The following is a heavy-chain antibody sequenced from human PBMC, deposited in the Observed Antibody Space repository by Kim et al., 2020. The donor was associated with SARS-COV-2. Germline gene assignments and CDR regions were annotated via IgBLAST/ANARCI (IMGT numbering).Heavy chain of an antibody. V-gene: IGHV3-48*02. CDR3: ARDVVPTGARRNWFDP. D-gene: IGHD2-2*01. J-gene: IGHJ5*02. Sequence: SVKGRFTISRDNAKNSLYLQMNSLRDEDTAVYYCARDVVPTGARRNWFDPWGQGTLVTVSS.